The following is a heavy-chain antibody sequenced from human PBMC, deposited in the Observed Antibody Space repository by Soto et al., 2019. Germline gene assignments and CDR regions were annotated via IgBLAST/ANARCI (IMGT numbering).Heavy chain of an antibody. V-gene: IGHV6-1*01. Sequence: SQTLSLTCXISGDSVSSNSAAWNWIRQPPSRGLEWLGRTYYRSKWYNDYAVSVKSRITINPDTSKNQFSLQLNSVTPEDTAVYYCARAEEGKYCSSTSCTFDPWGQGTLVTVSS. D-gene: IGHD2-2*01. CDR3: ARAEEGKYCSSTSCTFDP. CDR2: TYYRSKWYN. CDR1: GDSVSSNSAA. J-gene: IGHJ5*02.